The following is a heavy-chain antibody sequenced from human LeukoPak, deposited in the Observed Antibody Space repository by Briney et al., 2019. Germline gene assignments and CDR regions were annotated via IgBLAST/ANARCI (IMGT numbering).Heavy chain of an antibody. CDR1: GFSISSGAY. CDR3: ARVRGAYSVGYYFDY. V-gene: IGHV4-38-2*02. CDR2: IYHSGNT. Sequence: SETLSLICTVSGFSISSGAYWGWIRQPPGKGLEWIGRIYHSGNTYYNPSLKSRVTISVDTSKNQFSLHLSSVTAADTAVYFCARVRGAYSVGYYFDYWGQGTLVTVSS. J-gene: IGHJ4*02. D-gene: IGHD5/OR15-5a*01.